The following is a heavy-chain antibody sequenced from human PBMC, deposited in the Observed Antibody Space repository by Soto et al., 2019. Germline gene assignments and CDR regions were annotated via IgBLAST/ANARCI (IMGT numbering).Heavy chain of an antibody. CDR3: ARDRHILTGYYTLRPEYNWFDP. Sequence: PSETLSLTCTVSGGSISSGGYYWSWIRQHPGKGLEWIGYIYYSGSTYYNPSLKSRVTISVNTSKNQFSLKLSSVTAADTAVYYCARDRHILTGYYTLRPEYNWFDPGGQGTLVTVSS. CDR1: GGSISSGGYY. J-gene: IGHJ5*02. D-gene: IGHD3-9*01. V-gene: IGHV4-31*03. CDR2: IYYSGST.